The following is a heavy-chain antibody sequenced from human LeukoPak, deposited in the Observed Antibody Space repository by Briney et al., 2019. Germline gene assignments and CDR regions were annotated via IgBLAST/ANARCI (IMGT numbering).Heavy chain of an antibody. CDR2: ISSSSSYI. J-gene: IGHJ4*02. Sequence: GGSLRLSCAASGFTFSSYSMNWVRQAPGKGLEWVSSISSSSSYIYYADSVKGRFTISRDNAKNSLYLQMNSLRAEDTAVYYCARARLGKPAALMRFDYWGQGTLVTVSS. V-gene: IGHV3-21*01. CDR3: ARARLGKPAALMRFDY. D-gene: IGHD2-2*01. CDR1: GFTFSSYS.